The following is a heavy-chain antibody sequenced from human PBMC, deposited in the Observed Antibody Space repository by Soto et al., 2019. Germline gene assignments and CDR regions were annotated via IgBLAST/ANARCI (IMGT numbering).Heavy chain of an antibody. CDR3: ARDRGQNGGYF. J-gene: IGHJ4*02. CDR1: GYIFTDYY. CDR2: INPKNGFT. Sequence: ASVKVSCKASGYIFTDYYMHWVRQAPGQGLEWMGWINPKNGFTKALQKFQGRIALTRDTSISTFYMELNSLTSDETAWYCCARDRGQNGGYFGGQGPRVPVSP. D-gene: IGHD1-26*01. V-gene: IGHV1-2*02.